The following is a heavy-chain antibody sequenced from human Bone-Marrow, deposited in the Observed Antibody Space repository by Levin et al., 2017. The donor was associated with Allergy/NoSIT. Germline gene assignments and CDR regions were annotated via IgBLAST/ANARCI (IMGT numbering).Heavy chain of an antibody. J-gene: IGHJ3*02. CDR3: ARVYGSEETFDI. CDR1: GFTFSDYF. CDR2: ISSTDTSI. V-gene: IGHV3-11*01. D-gene: IGHD6-25*01. Sequence: GESLKISCAASGFTFSDYFMSWIRQAPGKGLEWISYISSTDTSIHYADSVKGRFTISRDNAKNSLYLQMNSLRAEDTAVYFCARVYGSEETFDIWGQGTMVTVSS.